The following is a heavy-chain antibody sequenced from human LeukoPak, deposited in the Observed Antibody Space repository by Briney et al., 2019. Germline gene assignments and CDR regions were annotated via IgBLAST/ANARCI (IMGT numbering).Heavy chain of an antibody. Sequence: GGSLRLSCAASGFTFSSYGMHWVRQAPGKGLEWVTFIRYDGNNKYYADSVKGRFTISRDNSKNTLYLQMNCLRAEDTAVYYCAKASTSLVNWFDPWGQGTLVTVSS. J-gene: IGHJ5*02. CDR1: GFTFSSYG. V-gene: IGHV3-30*02. CDR3: AKASTSLVNWFDP. D-gene: IGHD2-2*01. CDR2: IRYDGNNK.